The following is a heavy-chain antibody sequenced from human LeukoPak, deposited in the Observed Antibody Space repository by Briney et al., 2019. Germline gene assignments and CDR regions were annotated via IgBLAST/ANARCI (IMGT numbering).Heavy chain of an antibody. D-gene: IGHD5-12*01. Sequence: SETLSLTCTVSGGSISSSSYYWGWIRQPPGKGLEWIGSIYYSGSTYYNPSLKSRVTISVDTSKNQFSLKLSSVTAADTAVYYCAREWSGYDVLDYYYYMDVWGKGTTVTVSS. CDR3: AREWSGYDVLDYYYYMDV. CDR1: GGSISSSSYY. V-gene: IGHV4-39*07. CDR2: IYYSGST. J-gene: IGHJ6*03.